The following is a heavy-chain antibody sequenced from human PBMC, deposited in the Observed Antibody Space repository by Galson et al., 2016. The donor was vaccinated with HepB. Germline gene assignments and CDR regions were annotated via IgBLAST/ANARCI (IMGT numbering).Heavy chain of an antibody. D-gene: IGHD3-22*01. J-gene: IGHJ4*02. CDR3: ARGYYNSRGYYDDFFDY. V-gene: IGHV4-61*01. Sequence: SETLSLTCTVSGGSVSSDNYYWNWIRQPPGKGLEWIGYIYYTGHTSYSLSLKSRVTISVDTSKNQFSLKLSSVNAADTAVYYCARGYYNSRGYYDDFFDYWGQGILVTVSS. CDR1: GGSVSSDNYY. CDR2: IYYTGHT.